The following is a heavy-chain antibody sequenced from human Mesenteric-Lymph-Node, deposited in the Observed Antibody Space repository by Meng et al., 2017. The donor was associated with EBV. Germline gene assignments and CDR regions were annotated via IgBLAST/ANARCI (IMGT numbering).Heavy chain of an antibody. V-gene: IGHV1-2*04. Sequence: VRLGQSGAEVRKPGPSGKVSSKPSGHTFTGYYLHWVRQAPGQGLEWMGWINPNSGDTNYAQKFQGWVTMTRDTSINTAYMELSSLRSDATAVYYCATLPAASTPHFSAWGQGTLVTVSS. D-gene: IGHD2-2*01. CDR3: ATLPAASTPHFSA. J-gene: IGHJ4*02. CDR1: GHTFTGYY. CDR2: INPNSGDT.